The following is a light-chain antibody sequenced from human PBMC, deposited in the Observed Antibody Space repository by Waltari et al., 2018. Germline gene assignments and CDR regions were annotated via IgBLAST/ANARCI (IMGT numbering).Light chain of an antibody. CDR1: LSNIGGNA. Sequence: QSVLTQPPSASGTPGQRVTISCSGSLSNIGGNAVTWYQHLPGTAPKLLIYSNSQRPSGVPDRFSGSTSGTSASLAISELQSGDEADYYCATWDDSLNGFYVFGTGTKVTVL. V-gene: IGLV1-44*01. CDR3: ATWDDSLNGFYV. J-gene: IGLJ1*01. CDR2: SNS.